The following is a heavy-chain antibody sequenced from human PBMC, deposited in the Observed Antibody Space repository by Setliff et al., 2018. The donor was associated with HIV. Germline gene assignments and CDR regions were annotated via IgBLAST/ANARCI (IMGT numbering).Heavy chain of an antibody. CDR3: ARHFYTTSWYSGTYWYFDL. V-gene: IGHV4-59*12. Sequence: LSLPFRLSNGSLNASSWRWLRPSPGTGLEWIGSPSNSAPLTSNPSLKSRVTGAVDTSKNQVSLRLTSVTAADTAVYFCARHFYTTSWYSGTYWYFDLWGRGTLVTVSS. D-gene: IGHD2-15*01. CDR2: PSNSAPL. CDR1: NGSLNASS. J-gene: IGHJ2*01.